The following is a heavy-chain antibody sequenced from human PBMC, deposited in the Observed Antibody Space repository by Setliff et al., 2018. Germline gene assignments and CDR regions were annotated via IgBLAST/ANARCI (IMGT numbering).Heavy chain of an antibody. CDR1: GGTFSSYA. J-gene: IGHJ6*03. CDR2: IIPIFGTA. CDR3: AREGLPIAAAGVDYYYYMDV. D-gene: IGHD6-13*01. V-gene: IGHV1-69*13. Sequence: GASVKVSCKASGGTFSSYAISWVRQAPGQGLEWMGRIIPIFGTANYAQKFQGRVTITADESTSTAYMELSSLRSEDTAVYYCAREGLPIAAAGVDYYYYMDVWGKGTTVTVSS.